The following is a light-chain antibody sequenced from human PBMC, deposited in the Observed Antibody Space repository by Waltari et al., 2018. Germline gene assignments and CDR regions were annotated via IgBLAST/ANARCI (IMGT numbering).Light chain of an antibody. Sequence: DIQMTQSPATLSASVGDGVTITCRASQSISSYLAWYQQKPGQAPNVLIYKASMLETGDASRCSGSGSGTKFTLTISSLQPDDVATYYCQQYYSYTYTFGQGTKLEIK. CDR3: QQYYSYTYT. CDR1: QSISSY. J-gene: IGKJ2*01. CDR2: KAS. V-gene: IGKV1-5*03.